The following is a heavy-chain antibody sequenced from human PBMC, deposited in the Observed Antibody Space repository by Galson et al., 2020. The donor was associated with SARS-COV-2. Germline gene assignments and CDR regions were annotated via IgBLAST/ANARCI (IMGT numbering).Heavy chain of an antibody. CDR2: ISHSGGT. V-gene: IGHV4-30-2*01. D-gene: IGHD4-17*01. CDR1: GTSISSGSYS. J-gene: IGHJ3*02. Sequence: SETLSLTCAVSGTSISSGSYSWNWIRQPPGKGLEWIGYISHSGGTYYNPSLKSRVTISGDRSKNQFSLRLSSVTAADTAVYYCASLYYGEYAPDAFDIWGPGTRVTVAS. CDR3: ASLYYGEYAPDAFDI.